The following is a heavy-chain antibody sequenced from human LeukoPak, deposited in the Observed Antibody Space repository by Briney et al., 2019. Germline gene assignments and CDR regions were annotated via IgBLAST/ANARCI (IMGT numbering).Heavy chain of an antibody. CDR1: GFTFSDYY. Sequence: PGGSLRLSCAASGFTFSDYYMSWIRQAPGKGLEWVSYISSSSSYTNYADSVKGRFTISRDNAKNSLYLQMNGLRAEDTAVYYCARIHDSSGYYDYWGQGTLVTVSS. CDR3: ARIHDSSGYYDY. J-gene: IGHJ4*02. CDR2: ISSSSSYT. D-gene: IGHD3-22*01. V-gene: IGHV3-11*03.